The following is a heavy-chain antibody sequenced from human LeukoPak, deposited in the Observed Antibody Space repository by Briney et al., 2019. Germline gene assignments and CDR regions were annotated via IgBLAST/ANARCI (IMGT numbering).Heavy chain of an antibody. CDR3: ARDLDIVVGRGAHYDVFDM. Sequence: KPGGSLRLSCAASGFTFRDYYMSWFRQAPGKGLEWVSCISGGNNDISYADSVKGRFAISRDNAKNSLYLQMNSLRAEDTAVYYCARDLDIVVGRGAHYDVFDMWGQGTMVTVSS. CDR2: ISGGNNDI. V-gene: IGHV3-11*01. J-gene: IGHJ3*02. D-gene: IGHD2-2*03. CDR1: GFTFRDYY.